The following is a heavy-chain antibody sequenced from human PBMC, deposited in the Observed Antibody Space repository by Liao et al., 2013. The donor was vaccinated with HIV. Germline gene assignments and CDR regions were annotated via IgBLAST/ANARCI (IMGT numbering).Heavy chain of an antibody. D-gene: IGHD2-2*01. CDR1: GGSISSGSYY. CDR3: ARDGGRYCSSTSCYFTDVFDI. V-gene: IGHV4-61*02. CDR2: IYTSGSA. J-gene: IGHJ3*02. Sequence: QVQLQESGPGLVKPSQTLSLTCTVSGGSISSGSYYWSWIRQPAGKGLEWIGRIYTSGSANYNPSLKSRVTISVDTSKNQFSLKLSSVTAADTAVYYCARDGGRYCSSTSCYFTDVFDIWGQGTKWSPSSS.